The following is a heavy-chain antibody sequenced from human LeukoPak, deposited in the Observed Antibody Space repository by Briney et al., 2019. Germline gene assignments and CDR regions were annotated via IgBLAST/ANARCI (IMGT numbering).Heavy chain of an antibody. J-gene: IGHJ4*02. CDR3: HICGY. V-gene: IGHV3-30*14. Sequence: PGGSLRLSCAASGFTFSSYAMHWVRQAPGKGLEWVAVISYDGSNKYYADSVKGRFTISRDNSKNTLYLQMNSLRVDDAAVYYCHICGYWGQGTLVTVSS. D-gene: IGHD2-2*01. CDR1: GFTFSSYA. CDR2: ISYDGSNK.